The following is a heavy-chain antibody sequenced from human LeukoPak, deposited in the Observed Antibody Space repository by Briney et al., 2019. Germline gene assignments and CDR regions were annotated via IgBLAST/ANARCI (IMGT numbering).Heavy chain of an antibody. V-gene: IGHV1-8*01. D-gene: IGHD3-22*01. Sequence: ASVKVSCKASGYTFTSYDINWVRQATGQGLEWMGWMNPNSGNTGYAQKFQGRVTITRNTSISTAYMELSSLRSEDTAVYYCARSPQGSGYSFGYWGQGTLVTVSS. CDR2: MNPNSGNT. J-gene: IGHJ4*02. CDR3: ARSPQGSGYSFGY. CDR1: GYTFTSYD.